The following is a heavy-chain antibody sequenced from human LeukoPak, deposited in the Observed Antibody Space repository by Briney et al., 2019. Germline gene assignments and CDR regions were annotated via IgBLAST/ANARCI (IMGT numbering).Heavy chain of an antibody. CDR3: ARDSGYDSNWFDP. D-gene: IGHD5-12*01. CDR2: IIPIFGTA. CDR1: VGTLSSYA. V-gene: IGHV1-69*13. J-gene: IGHJ5*02. Sequence: ASVKVSCKASVGTLSSYAISGVRQAPGQGLEWMGGIIPIFGTANYAQKFQGRVTSTADVSTSTAYMELSSLRCEDTAVYYCARDSGYDSNWFDPWGQGTLVTVSS.